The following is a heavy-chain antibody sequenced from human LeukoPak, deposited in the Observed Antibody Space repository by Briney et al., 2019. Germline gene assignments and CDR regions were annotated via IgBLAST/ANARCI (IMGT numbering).Heavy chain of an antibody. CDR3: AKGLGVGYCSGGSCYNNWLDP. CDR2: IWHDGTGK. D-gene: IGHD2-15*01. V-gene: IGHV3-33*03. CDR1: GFTFSSYG. Sequence: GGSLTLSCATPGFTFSSYGMHWVRQAPGKGLEWVAVIWHDGTGKHYADAVKGRFAISRDSSKATLYLQMSSLRAEDTAIYYCAKGLGVGYCSGGSCYNNWLDPWGQGTLVTVSS. J-gene: IGHJ5*02.